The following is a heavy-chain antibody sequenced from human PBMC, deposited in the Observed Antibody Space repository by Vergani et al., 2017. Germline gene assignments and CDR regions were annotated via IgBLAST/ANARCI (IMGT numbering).Heavy chain of an antibody. D-gene: IGHD6-13*01. CDR2: ISWNSGSI. J-gene: IGHJ4*02. CDR1: GFTFDDYA. Sequence: EVQLLESGGGLVQPGGSLRLSCAASGFTFDDYAMHWVRQAPGKGLEWVSGISWNSGSIGYADSVKGRFTISRDNAKNSLYLQMNSLRAEDTALYYCAKQQLANYYSDYWGQGTLVTVSS. CDR3: AKQQLANYYSDY. V-gene: IGHV3-9*01.